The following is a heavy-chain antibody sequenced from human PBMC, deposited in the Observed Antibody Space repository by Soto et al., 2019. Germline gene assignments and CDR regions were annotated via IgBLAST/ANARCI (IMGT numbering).Heavy chain of an antibody. V-gene: IGHV4-61*01. CDR1: CGSVSSGSYY. J-gene: IGHJ5*02. CDR2: IYYSGST. Sequence: SETLSLTCTVSCGSVSSGSYYWSWIRQPPGKGLEWIGYIYYSGSTNYNPSLKSRVTISVDTSKNQFSLKLSSVTAADTAVYYCARVSLLGWFDPWGQGTLVTVSS. D-gene: IGHD2-21*01. CDR3: ARVSLLGWFDP.